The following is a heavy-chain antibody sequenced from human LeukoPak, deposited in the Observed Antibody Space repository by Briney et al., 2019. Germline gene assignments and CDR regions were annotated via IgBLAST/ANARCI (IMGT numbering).Heavy chain of an antibody. CDR1: GGSISSYY. D-gene: IGHD3-10*01. CDR3: ARRAGAPDFDV. CDR2: IYYSGST. V-gene: IGHV4-59*01. Sequence: PSETLSLTCTVSGGSISSYYWSWIRQPPGKGLEWIGYIYYSGSTNYNPSLKSRVTISVDTSKNQFSLKLSSVTAADTAVYYCARRAGAPDFDVWGLGTLVSVSS. J-gene: IGHJ4*02.